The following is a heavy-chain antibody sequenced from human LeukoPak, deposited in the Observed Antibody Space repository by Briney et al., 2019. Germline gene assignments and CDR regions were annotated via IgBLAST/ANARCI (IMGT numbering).Heavy chain of an antibody. Sequence: PSETLSLTCTVSGGSISSSSYYWGWIRQPPGKGLEWIGSIYYSGSTYYNPSLKSRVTISVDTSKNQFSLKLSSVTAADTAVYYCARDSSGYYGSSVDYWGQGTLVTVSS. CDR2: IYYSGST. CDR3: ARDSSGYYGSSVDY. J-gene: IGHJ4*02. CDR1: GGSISSSSYY. V-gene: IGHV4-39*07. D-gene: IGHD3-22*01.